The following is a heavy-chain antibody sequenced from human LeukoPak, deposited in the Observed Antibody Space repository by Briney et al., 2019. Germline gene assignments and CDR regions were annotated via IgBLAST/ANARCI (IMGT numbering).Heavy chain of an antibody. Sequence: GGSLRLSCAASGFTFSSYWMTWVRQAPGKGLEWVGFIASETYGGTAEYAASVKGRFIISRDDSKSIAYLQMNSLKTEDTAVYYCTRDQTPYYWGQGTLVTVSS. J-gene: IGHJ4*02. CDR3: TRDQTPYY. CDR1: GFTFSSYW. V-gene: IGHV3-49*04. CDR2: IASETYGGTA.